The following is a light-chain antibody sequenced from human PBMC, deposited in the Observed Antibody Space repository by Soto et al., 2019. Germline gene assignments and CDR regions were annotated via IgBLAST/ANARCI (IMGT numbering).Light chain of an antibody. CDR1: TSTVGGYNY. J-gene: IGLJ2*01. CDR3: ASFTRSVTVV. CDR2: DVN. Sequence: QSVLTQPASVSGPPGKWITISGPGTTSTVGGYNYVSWYQQHPGKVPRLIISDVNKRPSGVSDRFSGSKSGNTASLTISGLQAEDEADYYCASFTRSVTVVFGGGTKLTVL. V-gene: IGLV2-14*03.